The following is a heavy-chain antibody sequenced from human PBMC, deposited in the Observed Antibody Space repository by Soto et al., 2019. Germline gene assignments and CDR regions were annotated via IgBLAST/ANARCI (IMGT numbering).Heavy chain of an antibody. CDR1: GFTVSSTY. J-gene: IGHJ6*04. Sequence: EVQLVETGGGLIQPGGSLRLSCAASGFTVSSTYMSWVRQAPGKGLEWVSVIYSGGSTYYADSVKGRFTIFRDDSKNTLSLQMNSLRAEDTAVYYCGSTSFPGYYYYGMDVWGKGTTVTVSS. CDR2: IYSGGST. D-gene: IGHD2-2*01. CDR3: GSTSFPGYYYYGMDV. V-gene: IGHV3-53*02.